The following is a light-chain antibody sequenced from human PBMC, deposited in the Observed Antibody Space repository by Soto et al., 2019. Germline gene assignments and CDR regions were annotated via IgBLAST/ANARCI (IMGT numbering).Light chain of an antibody. CDR1: QSISSW. CDR3: QQYNSYSWT. J-gene: IGKJ1*01. CDR2: DAS. Sequence: DIQMTQSPSTLSASVGDRVTITCRASQSISSWLAWYQQKPGKAPKLLIYDASSLESGVTSRFSGSGSGTEFNLTISSLQPDDFATYYCQQYNSYSWTFGQGTKVEIK. V-gene: IGKV1-5*01.